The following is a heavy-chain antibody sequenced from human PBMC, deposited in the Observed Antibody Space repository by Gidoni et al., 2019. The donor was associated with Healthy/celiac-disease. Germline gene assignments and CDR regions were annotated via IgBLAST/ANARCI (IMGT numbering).Heavy chain of an antibody. Sequence: VQLLESGGGLVQPGGYLRLSCAASGLTFSSYAMSWVRQAPGKGLEWVSAISGSGGSTYYADSVKGRFTSSRDNSKNTLYLQMNSLRAEDTAVYYCAKEGGSYYECFDYWGQGTLVTVSS. J-gene: IGHJ4*02. D-gene: IGHD1-26*01. V-gene: IGHV3-23*01. CDR3: AKEGGSYYECFDY. CDR1: GLTFSSYA. CDR2: ISGSGGST.